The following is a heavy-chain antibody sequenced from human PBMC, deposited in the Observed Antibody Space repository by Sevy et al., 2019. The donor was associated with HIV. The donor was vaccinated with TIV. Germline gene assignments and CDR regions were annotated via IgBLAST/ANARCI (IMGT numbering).Heavy chain of an antibody. CDR1: GYTFTGYY. D-gene: IGHD2-2*01. V-gene: IGHV1-2*02. CDR2: INPNSGGT. Sequence: ASVKVSCKASGYTFTGYYMHWVRQAPGQGLEWMGWINPNSGGTNYAQKFQGRVTMTRDTSISTAYMELSRLRSDDTAVYYCARDFEDIVVVLVDMQGAFDIWGQGTMVTVSS. CDR3: ARDFEDIVVVLVDMQGAFDI. J-gene: IGHJ3*02.